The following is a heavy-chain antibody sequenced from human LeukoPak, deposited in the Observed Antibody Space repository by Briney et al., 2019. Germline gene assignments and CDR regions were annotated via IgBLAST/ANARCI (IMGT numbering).Heavy chain of an antibody. J-gene: IGHJ6*03. Sequence: SETLSLTCTVSGGSISSSSYYWGWIRQPPGKGLEWIGSIYYSGSTYYNPSLKSRVIVSSDTSKNQFSLMLSSVTAADTAVYYCAREGMRYYDILTGYYYRNYYYYMDVWGKGTTVTVSS. D-gene: IGHD3-9*01. CDR1: GGSISSSSYY. CDR2: IYYSGST. V-gene: IGHV4-39*07. CDR3: AREGMRYYDILTGYYYRNYYYYMDV.